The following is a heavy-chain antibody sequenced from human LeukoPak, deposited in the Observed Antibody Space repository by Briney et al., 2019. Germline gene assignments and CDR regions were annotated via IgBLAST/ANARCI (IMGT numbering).Heavy chain of an antibody. V-gene: IGHV1-3*01. CDR3: AREGRYYDSADIDY. CDR2: INAGNGNT. J-gene: IGHJ4*02. Sequence: ASVKVSCKASGYTFTSYGISWVRQAPGQGLEWMGWINAGNGNTKYSQKFQGRVTITRDTSASTAYMELSSLRSEDTAVYYCAREGRYYDSADIDYWGQGTLVTVSS. D-gene: IGHD3-22*01. CDR1: GYTFTSYG.